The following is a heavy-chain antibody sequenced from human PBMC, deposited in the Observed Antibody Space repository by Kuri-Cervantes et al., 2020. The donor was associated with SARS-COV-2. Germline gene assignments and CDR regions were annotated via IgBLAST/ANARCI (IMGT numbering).Heavy chain of an antibody. J-gene: IGHJ6*02. Sequence: ASVKVSCKASGYTFTGYYMHWVRQAPGQGLEWMGWINPNSGGTNYAQKFQGWVTMTRDTPISTAYMELSRLRSDDTAVYYCARDRHPRRRYCSSTSCYGXXYYYGMDVWGQGTTVAVSS. D-gene: IGHD2-2*01. CDR3: ARDRHPRRRYCSSTSCYGXXYYYGMDV. V-gene: IGHV1-2*04. CDR2: INPNSGGT. CDR1: GYTFTGYY.